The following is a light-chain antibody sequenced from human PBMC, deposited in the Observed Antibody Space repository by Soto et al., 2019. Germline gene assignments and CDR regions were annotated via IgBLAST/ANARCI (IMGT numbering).Light chain of an antibody. CDR3: QHYKSYSEA. CDR2: KAS. V-gene: IGKV1-5*03. Sequence: DIQMTQSPSTLSGSVGDRVTITCRASQTISSWLAWYQQKPGKAPKLLIYKASTLKSGVPSRFSGSGSGTKFTLTISSLQPDDFATYYFQHYKSYSEAFGQGTKV. CDR1: QTISSW. J-gene: IGKJ1*01.